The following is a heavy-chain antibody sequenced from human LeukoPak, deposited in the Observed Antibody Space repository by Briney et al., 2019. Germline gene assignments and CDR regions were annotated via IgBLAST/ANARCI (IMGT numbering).Heavy chain of an antibody. CDR1: GFTFSSHW. D-gene: IGHD6-13*01. J-gene: IGHJ4*02. CDR3: AIVAATGFDDY. Sequence: GGSLRLSCAASGFTFSSHWMGWVRQAPGKGLEWVANIKQDGSETYYVDSVKGRFTISRDNAKSSLCLQMNSLRAEDTAVYYCAIVAATGFDDYLGQGTLVTVSS. V-gene: IGHV3-7*01. CDR2: IKQDGSET.